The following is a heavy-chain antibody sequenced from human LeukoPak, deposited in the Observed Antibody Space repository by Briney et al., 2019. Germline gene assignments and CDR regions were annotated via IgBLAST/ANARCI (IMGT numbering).Heavy chain of an antibody. CDR3: ARGVAGTYDAFDI. D-gene: IGHD6-19*01. V-gene: IGHV3-7*04. CDR1: GFTFSSYW. J-gene: IGHJ3*02. CDR2: IKQDGSEK. Sequence: GGSLRLSCAASGFTFSSYWMSWVRQAPGKGLEWVANIKQDGSEKYYVDSVKGRFTISRDNAKNSLYLQMNSLRAEDTAVYYCARGVAGTYDAFDIWGQGTMVIVSS.